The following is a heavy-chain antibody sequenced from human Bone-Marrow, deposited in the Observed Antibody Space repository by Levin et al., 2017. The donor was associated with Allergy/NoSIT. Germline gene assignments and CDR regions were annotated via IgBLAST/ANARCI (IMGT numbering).Heavy chain of an antibody. CDR1: GYTFTGYY. CDR3: ARGIRNQLFSDS. D-gene: IGHD1-14*01. V-gene: IGHV1-2*02. J-gene: IGHJ4*02. CDR2: LNPYSDVT. Sequence: ASVKVSCKASGYTFTGYYLHWVRQAPGQGLEWMGWLNPYSDVTNYAQKFQGRVTMAMNTSISTAYMELSRVRSDDTAVYYCARGIRNQLFSDSWGQGTLVTVSS.